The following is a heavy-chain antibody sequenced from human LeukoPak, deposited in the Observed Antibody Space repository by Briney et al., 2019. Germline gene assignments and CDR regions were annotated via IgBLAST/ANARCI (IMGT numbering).Heavy chain of an antibody. CDR1: GYTFTGYY. CDR2: ISAYNGNT. J-gene: IGHJ2*01. CDR3: ARRAGWYFDL. V-gene: IGHV1-18*04. D-gene: IGHD6-19*01. Sequence: GASVKVSCKASGYTFTGYYMHWVRQAPGQGLEWMGWISAYNGNTNYAQKLQGRVTMTTDTSTSTAYMELRSLRSDDTAVYYCARRAGWYFDLWGRGTLVTVSS.